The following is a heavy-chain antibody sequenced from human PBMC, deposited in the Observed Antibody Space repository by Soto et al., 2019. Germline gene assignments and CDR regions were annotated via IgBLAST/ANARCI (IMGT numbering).Heavy chain of an antibody. J-gene: IGHJ4*02. CDR1: GNSISTTNW. CDR3: ARDVGYHYDGSPSGQFDF. CDR2: IYHSGTS. Sequence: QVELQESGPGLGKPSGTLSLTCAVFGNSISTTNWWRWLRQSPGKGLVRFGKIYHSGTSNYNPSLKSRFTISLDQSKNQCSLTLSSVTAAAPAVYHRARDVGYHYDGSPSGQFDFWGQGPLVIVSS. D-gene: IGHD3-22*01. V-gene: IGHV4-4*02.